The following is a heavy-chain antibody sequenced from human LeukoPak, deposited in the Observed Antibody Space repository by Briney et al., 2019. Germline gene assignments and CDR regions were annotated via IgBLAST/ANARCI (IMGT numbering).Heavy chain of an antibody. CDR3: AKRKFASSGYHDY. CDR1: GFIFSDYS. J-gene: IGHJ4*02. Sequence: GGSLRLSCAASGFIFSDYSMSWVRQAPGKGLEWVASITGSGVSSDYADSVKGRFTIFRDNSKNILYLQMNSLRAEDTALYYCAKRKFASSGYHDYWGQGTLVPVVS. V-gene: IGHV3-23*01. D-gene: IGHD3-22*01. CDR2: ITGSGVSS.